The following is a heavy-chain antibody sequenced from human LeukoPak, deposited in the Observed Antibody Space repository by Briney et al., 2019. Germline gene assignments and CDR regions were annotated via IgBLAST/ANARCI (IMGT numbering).Heavy chain of an antibody. V-gene: IGHV4-61*02. CDR1: GGSISRGSYY. CDR2: IYTSGST. CDR3: ARTPYYYDSSGYLPFDY. J-gene: IGHJ4*02. D-gene: IGHD3-22*01. Sequence: SHTLSLTCTVSGGSISRGSYYSTWIRQPAGKGLQWIGRIYTSGSTNYNPSLKSRVTISVDTSKNQFSLKLSSVTAADTAVYYCARTPYYYDSSGYLPFDYWGQGTLVTVSS.